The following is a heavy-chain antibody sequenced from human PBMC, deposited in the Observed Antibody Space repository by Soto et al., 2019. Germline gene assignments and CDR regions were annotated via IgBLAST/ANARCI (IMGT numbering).Heavy chain of an antibody. CDR3: ASLDIVVVPAANYYGMDV. CDR1: GYTFTSYG. V-gene: IGHV1-18*04. J-gene: IGHJ6*02. CDR2: ISAYNGNT. D-gene: IGHD2-2*03. Sequence: ASVKVSCKASGYTFTSYGISWVRQAPGQGLEWMGWISAYNGNTNYAQKFQGRVTITADESTSTAYMELSSLRSEDTAVYYCASLDIVVVPAANYYGMDVWGQGTTVTVSS.